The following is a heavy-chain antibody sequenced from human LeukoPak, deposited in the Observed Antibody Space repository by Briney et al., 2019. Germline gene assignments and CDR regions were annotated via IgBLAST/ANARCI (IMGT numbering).Heavy chain of an antibody. CDR2: INHSGST. D-gene: IGHD6-19*01. CDR1: GGSFSVYY. J-gene: IGHJ4*02. Sequence: PSETLSLTCAVYGGSFSVYYWSWIRHPPGKGLEWIGEINHSGSTNYNPSLKSRVTISVDTSKNQFSLKLSSVTAADTAVYYCARAGIAVAARGDYFDYWGQGTLVTVSS. V-gene: IGHV4-34*01. CDR3: ARAGIAVAARGDYFDY.